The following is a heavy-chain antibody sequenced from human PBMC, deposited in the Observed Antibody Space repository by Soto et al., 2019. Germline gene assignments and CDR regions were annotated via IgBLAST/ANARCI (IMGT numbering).Heavy chain of an antibody. V-gene: IGHV4-34*01. CDR2: INHSGST. CDR3: ARGLSSSATFYHYYGMDV. D-gene: IGHD6-6*01. CDR1: GGSFRGYH. J-gene: IGHJ6*02. Sequence: SETLSLTCAVYGGSFRGYHWGWVRQPPGKGLEWIGEINHSGSTNYNPSLKSRVIISLETSKNQFSLILTSVTAADTAVYYCARGLSSSATFYHYYGMDVWGQGTTVT.